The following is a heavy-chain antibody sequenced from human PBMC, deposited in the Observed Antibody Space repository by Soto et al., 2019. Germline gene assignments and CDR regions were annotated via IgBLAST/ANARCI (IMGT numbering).Heavy chain of an antibody. CDR1: GYGFTSYW. CDR2: IDPSDSYT. Sequence: PGESLKISCKGSGYGFTSYWISWVRQMPGKGLEWMGRIDPSDSYTNYSPSFQGHVTISADKSISTAYLQWSSLKASDTAMYYCARQHSGYDYHYYGMDVWGQGTTVTVSS. D-gene: IGHD5-12*01. V-gene: IGHV5-10-1*01. CDR3: ARQHSGYDYHYYGMDV. J-gene: IGHJ6*02.